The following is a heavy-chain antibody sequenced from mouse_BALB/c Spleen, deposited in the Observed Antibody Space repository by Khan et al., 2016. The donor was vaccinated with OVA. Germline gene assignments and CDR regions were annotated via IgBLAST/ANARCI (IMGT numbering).Heavy chain of an antibody. V-gene: IGHV6-6*02. CDR3: ARGWDWYFDV. CDR1: GFTFSNYW. D-gene: IGHD3-3*01. Sequence: EVQLQESGGGLVQPGGSMKLSCVASGFTFSNYWMNWVRQSPEKGFEWVAEIRLKSNIYATHYAEYVRGRFTISRDDSRSSVYLPMDNLGAEDTSIYYCARGWDWYFDVWGAGTTVTVSS. J-gene: IGHJ1*01. CDR2: IRLKSNIYAT.